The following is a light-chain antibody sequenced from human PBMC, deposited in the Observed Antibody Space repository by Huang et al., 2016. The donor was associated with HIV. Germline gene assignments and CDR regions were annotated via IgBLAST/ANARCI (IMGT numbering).Light chain of an antibody. Sequence: DIVLTQSPATLSLSPGERATLSCRASQSISRNLGWYQQKVVQAPRLFIYDASTRATGIPARFSGSGSGTNFTLTISSLEPEDCAVYYCQQRDTFGPGTRLEIK. V-gene: IGKV3-11*01. J-gene: IGKJ5*01. CDR2: DAS. CDR3: QQRDT. CDR1: QSISRN.